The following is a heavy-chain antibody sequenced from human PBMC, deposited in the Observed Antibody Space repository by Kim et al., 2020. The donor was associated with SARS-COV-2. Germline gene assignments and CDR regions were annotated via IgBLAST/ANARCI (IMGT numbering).Heavy chain of an antibody. CDR2: FDPEDGET. V-gene: IGHV1-24*01. Sequence: ASVKVSCKVSGYTLTELSMHWVRQAPGKGLEWMGGFDPEDGETIYAQKFQGRVTMTEDTSTDTAYMELSSLRSEDTAVYYCAAGQTQELWFRDHYGMDVWGQGTTVTVSS. CDR1: GYTLTELS. CDR3: AAGQTQELWFRDHYGMDV. D-gene: IGHD3-10*01. J-gene: IGHJ6*02.